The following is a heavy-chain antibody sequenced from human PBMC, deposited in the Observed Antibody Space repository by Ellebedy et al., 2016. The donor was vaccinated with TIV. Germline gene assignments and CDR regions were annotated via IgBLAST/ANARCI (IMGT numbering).Heavy chain of an antibody. V-gene: IGHV4-39*07. J-gene: IGHJ5*02. CDR2: IYYSGST. CDR1: GGSIITTNYY. Sequence: SETLSLTCTVSGGSIITTNYYWGWIRQPPGKGLEWIGTIYYSGSTLHNPSLSLEGRVTVSVDTSNNRFSLKLNSVTAADTAVYYCARIPAGSRGSALNWFDPWGQGTLVTVSS. CDR3: ARIPAGSRGSALNWFDP. D-gene: IGHD3-10*01.